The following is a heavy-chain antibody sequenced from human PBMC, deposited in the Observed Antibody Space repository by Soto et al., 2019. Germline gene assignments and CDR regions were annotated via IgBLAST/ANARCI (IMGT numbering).Heavy chain of an antibody. V-gene: IGHV1-8*01. D-gene: IGHD6-13*01. CDR3: ARRGFSSSWGYWYFDL. CDR1: GYTFTSYD. CDR2: MNPNSGKT. J-gene: IGHJ2*01. Sequence: QVQLVQSGAEVKKPGASVKVSCKSSGYTFTSYDINWVRQATGQGIEWMGWMNPNSGKTGYAQKCQGRVTMTRNTSISTAYMELSSLRSEDTAVYFCARRGFSSSWGYWYFDLWGRGTLVTVSS.